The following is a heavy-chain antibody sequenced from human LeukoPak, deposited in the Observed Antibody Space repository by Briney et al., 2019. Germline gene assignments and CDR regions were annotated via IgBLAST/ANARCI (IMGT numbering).Heavy chain of an antibody. CDR2: IHHSVGT. CDR1: GGFISSGNW. CDR3: ARKGPATIADY. V-gene: IGHV4-4*02. Sequence: PSGTLSLTCAVSGGFISSGNWWGWFRQPPGKELQWIVEIHHSVGTNYNPSLKSRVAISMDKSENQFSLDLTSVTAADTAMYYCARKGPATIADYWGRGTLVTVSS. J-gene: IGHJ4*02. D-gene: IGHD4-11*01.